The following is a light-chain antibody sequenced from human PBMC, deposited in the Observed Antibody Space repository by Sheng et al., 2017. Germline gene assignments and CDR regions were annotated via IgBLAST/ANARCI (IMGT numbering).Light chain of an antibody. J-gene: IGLJ1*01. CDR1: GSNIGGFT. CDR2: YND. Sequence: QTVLTQPPSTSGTPGQRVTISCSGSGSNIGGFTVNWYQQLPGTAPKLLIYYNDRRPSGVPDRFSGSNSATSASLAISGLQSEDEADYYCATWHDSLNTYVFGTGTKVTVL. V-gene: IGLV1-44*01. CDR3: ATWHDSLNTYV.